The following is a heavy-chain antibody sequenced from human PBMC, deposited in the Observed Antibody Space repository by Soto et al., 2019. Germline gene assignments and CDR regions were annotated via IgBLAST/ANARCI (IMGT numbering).Heavy chain of an antibody. CDR2: IYYSGST. CDR1: GGSISSYY. CDR3: ARATYYYYSSGYYGYYFDY. Sequence: SETLSLTCTASGGSISSYYWSWIRQPPGKGLEWIGYIYYSGSTNYNSSLKSRVTISVDTSKNQLSLKLSSVTAADTAVYYCARATYYYYSSGYYGYYFDYWGQGTLVTVSS. J-gene: IGHJ4*02. D-gene: IGHD3-22*01. V-gene: IGHV4-59*01.